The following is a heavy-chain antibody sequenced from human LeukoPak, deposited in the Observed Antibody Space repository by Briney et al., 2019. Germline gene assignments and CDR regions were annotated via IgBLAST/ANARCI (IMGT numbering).Heavy chain of an antibody. CDR1: GYTFTSYD. CDR2: MNPNSGNT. D-gene: IGHD6-19*01. CDR3: ARTEQWLVPLYYYYGMDV. J-gene: IGHJ6*02. Sequence: ASVKVSCKASGYTFTSYDINWVRQATGQGLEWMGWMNPNSGNTGYARKFQGRVTMTRNTSISTAYMELSSLRSEDTAVYYCARTEQWLVPLYYYYGMDVWGQGTTVTVSS. V-gene: IGHV1-8*01.